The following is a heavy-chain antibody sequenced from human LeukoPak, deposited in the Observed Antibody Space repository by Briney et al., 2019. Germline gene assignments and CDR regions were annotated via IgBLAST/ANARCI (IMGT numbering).Heavy chain of an antibody. Sequence: GGSLRLSCAASGFTFSSYAMSWVRQAPGKGLEWVSAISGSGGSTYYADSVKGRFTISRDNSKNTLYLQMNSLRAEDTAVYYCRKSFDYYYDSSGYYGYWGQGTLVTVSS. CDR3: RKSFDYYYDSSGYYGY. CDR2: ISGSGGST. V-gene: IGHV3-23*01. J-gene: IGHJ4*02. CDR1: GFTFSSYA. D-gene: IGHD3-22*01.